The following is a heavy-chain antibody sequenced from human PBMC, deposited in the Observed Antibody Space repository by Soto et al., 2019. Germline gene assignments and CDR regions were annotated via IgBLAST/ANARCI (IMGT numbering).Heavy chain of an antibody. CDR1: GFIFSTFG. J-gene: IGHJ6*02. D-gene: IGHD3-10*01. Sequence: PGGSLRLSCAASGFIFSTFGMTWVRQAPGKGLEWVSTLSGSGASTYYADSAKGRFTISRDNSKNTVYLQMNSLRVEDTAVYYCAKNGGSGRPPLSKYNMDVXGQGTTVTVSS. CDR2: LSGSGAST. CDR3: AKNGGSGRPPLSKYNMDV. V-gene: IGHV3-23*01.